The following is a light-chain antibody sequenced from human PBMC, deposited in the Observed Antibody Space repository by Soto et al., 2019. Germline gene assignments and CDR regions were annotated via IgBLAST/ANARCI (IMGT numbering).Light chain of an antibody. CDR1: QSITTY. CDR3: QQSYSFPRT. J-gene: IGKJ1*01. CDR2: AAS. V-gene: IGKV1-39*01. Sequence: DIQMTQSPPSLSASVGDRVTITCRASQSITTYLNWFQHKPGKAPKLLIYAASNLQSGVPSRFSGSGSGTDFTLTVSSLQPEDFATYYCQQSYSFPRTFGQGTKVEIK.